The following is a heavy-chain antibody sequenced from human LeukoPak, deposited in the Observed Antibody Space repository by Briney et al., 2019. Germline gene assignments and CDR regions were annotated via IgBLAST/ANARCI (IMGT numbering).Heavy chain of an antibody. Sequence: ASVKVSCKASGYTFTGYGISWVRQAPGQGLEWMGWISAYNGNTNYAQKLQGRVTMTTDTSTSTAYMELRSLRSDDTAVYYCARDSEGREDYYDSSGYYLIDYWGQGTLVTVSS. CDR2: ISAYNGNT. V-gene: IGHV1-18*01. D-gene: IGHD3-22*01. CDR1: GYTFTGYG. CDR3: ARDSEGREDYYDSSGYYLIDY. J-gene: IGHJ4*02.